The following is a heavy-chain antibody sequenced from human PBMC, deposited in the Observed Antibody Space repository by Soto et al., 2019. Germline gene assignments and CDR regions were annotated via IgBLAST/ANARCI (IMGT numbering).Heavy chain of an antibody. CDR3: ARAASDIVVVPAVYYYYYGMDV. CDR1: GYTFTSYA. Sequence: GASVKVSCKASGYTFTSYAMHWVRQAPGQRLEWMGWINAGNGNTKYSQKFQGRVTITRDTSASTAYTELSSLRSEDTAVYYCARAASDIVVVPAVYYYYYGMDVWGQGTTVTVSS. CDR2: INAGNGNT. D-gene: IGHD2-2*01. J-gene: IGHJ6*02. V-gene: IGHV1-3*01.